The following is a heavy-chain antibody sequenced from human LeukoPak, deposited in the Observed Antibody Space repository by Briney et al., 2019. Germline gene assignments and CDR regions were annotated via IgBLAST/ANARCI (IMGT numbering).Heavy chain of an antibody. CDR3: ANSITGTTPDY. D-gene: IGHD1-7*01. Sequence: ASVKVSCKASGYTFTSYYMHWVRQAPGQGLEWMGIINPSGGSTSYAQKFQGRVTMTRDTSTSTVYMELSSLRSEDTAVYYCANSITGTTPDYWGQGTLVTVSS. CDR2: INPSGGST. CDR1: GYTFTSYY. J-gene: IGHJ4*02. V-gene: IGHV1-46*01.